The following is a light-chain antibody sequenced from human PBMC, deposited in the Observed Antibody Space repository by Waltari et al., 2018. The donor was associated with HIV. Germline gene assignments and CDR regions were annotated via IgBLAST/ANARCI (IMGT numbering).Light chain of an antibody. CDR1: SGSIASNY. CDR2: KDV. Sequence: NFMLTQPHSVSESPGKTVTISCTRSSGSIASNYVQWYQQRPGSSPTTVIYKDVQRPSGVPDRFSGSSDSSSNSASLTISGLRTEDEADYYCQSYDNENPVLFGGGTKLTVL. CDR3: QSYDNENPVL. V-gene: IGLV6-57*01. J-gene: IGLJ2*01.